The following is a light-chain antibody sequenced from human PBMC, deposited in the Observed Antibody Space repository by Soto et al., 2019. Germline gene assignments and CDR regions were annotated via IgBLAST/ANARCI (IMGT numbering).Light chain of an antibody. J-gene: IGLJ1*01. CDR1: SSDVGGYNF. CDR3: SSYAGSNNFYV. V-gene: IGLV2-8*02. CDR2: EVS. Sequence: VRNQAPSGSRVAGDAGPISCTRNSSDVGGYNFVSWYQQHPGKAPNLMIYEVSKRPAGVPDRFSGSKSGSTASQTVSGLQAEDEADYYCSSYAGSNNFYVFGTGTKVTVL.